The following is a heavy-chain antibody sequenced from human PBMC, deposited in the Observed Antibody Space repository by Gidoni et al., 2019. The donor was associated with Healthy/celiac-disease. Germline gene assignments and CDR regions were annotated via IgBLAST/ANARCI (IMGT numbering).Heavy chain of an antibody. CDR1: GLTFSDHY. Sequence: EVQLVESAGSLVQPGGSLRLSGAASGLTFSDHYMDWVRQAPGKGLEWIGRTRNQANSYTTEYAASVKGRFTISRDDSKNSLYLQMNSLKTEDTAVYYCARAIVATIAEDYYYYYYMDVWGKGTTVTVSS. CDR3: ARAIVATIAEDYYYYYYMDV. D-gene: IGHD5-12*01. CDR2: TRNQANSYTT. V-gene: IGHV3-72*01. J-gene: IGHJ6*03.